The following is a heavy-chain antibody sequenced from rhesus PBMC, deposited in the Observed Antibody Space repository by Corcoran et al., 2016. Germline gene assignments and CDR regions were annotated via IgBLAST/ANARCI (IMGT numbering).Heavy chain of an antibody. Sequence: QVQLQESGPGLVKPSETLSLTCTVSAGSISGYYYWSWIRPPPGMGLEWIGGIDGNRASTYNNPSLKSRVASSKDTSKNQFFLKRSSVTAADTAVYYCARPQYSSSYYFDYWGQGVLVTVSS. CDR2: IDGNRAST. CDR3: ARPQYSSSYYFDY. V-gene: IGHV4-143*01. D-gene: IGHD6-43*01. J-gene: IGHJ4*01. CDR1: AGSISGYYY.